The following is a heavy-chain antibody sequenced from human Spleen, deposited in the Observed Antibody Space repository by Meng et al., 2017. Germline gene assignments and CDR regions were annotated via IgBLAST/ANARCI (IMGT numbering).Heavy chain of an antibody. CDR3: TMYTSGHV. D-gene: IGHD6-19*01. CDR2: IRTKLYSFAT. V-gene: IGHV3-73*01. J-gene: IGHJ3*01. Sequence: GGSLRLSCAVSGVTFSGSDIHWVRQASGNGLEWVGRIRTKLYSFATAYPASVKGRFTISRDDSKNTAYLQMNSLITEDTALYYCTMYTSGHVWGQGTMVTVSS. CDR1: GVTFSGSD.